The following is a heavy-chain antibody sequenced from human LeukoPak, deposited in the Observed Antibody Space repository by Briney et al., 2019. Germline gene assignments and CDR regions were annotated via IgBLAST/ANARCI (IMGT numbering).Heavy chain of an antibody. J-gene: IGHJ4*02. V-gene: IGHV3-48*03. Sequence: GGSLRLSCAASGFTFSNYEMNWARQAPGKGLEWVSYISSSGSPIYYADSVKGRFTISRDNARNSLCLQMNSLRAEDTAVYYCARDQTLFGVVIDYWGQGTLVAVSS. CDR2: ISSSGSPI. CDR1: GFTFSNYE. D-gene: IGHD3-3*01. CDR3: ARDQTLFGVVIDY.